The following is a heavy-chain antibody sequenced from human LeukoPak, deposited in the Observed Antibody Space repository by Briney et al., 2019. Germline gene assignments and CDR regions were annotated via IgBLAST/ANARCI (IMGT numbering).Heavy chain of an antibody. Sequence: SETLSLTCAVSGGSISSGGYSWSWIRQPPGKGLEWIGYIYYSGSTYYNPSLKSRVTISVDTSKNQFSLKLSSVTAADTAVYYCAREYYYDSSGYWTFDIWGQGTMVTVSS. CDR2: IYYSGST. J-gene: IGHJ3*02. D-gene: IGHD3-22*01. CDR3: AREYYYDSSGYWTFDI. CDR1: GGSISSGGYS. V-gene: IGHV4-30-4*07.